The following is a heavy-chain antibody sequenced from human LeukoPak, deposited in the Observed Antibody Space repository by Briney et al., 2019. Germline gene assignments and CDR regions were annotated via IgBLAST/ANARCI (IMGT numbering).Heavy chain of an antibody. CDR3: AKDASWVTGLSGLKWFDP. CDR1: GFTFSSYA. V-gene: IGHV3-23*01. CDR2: ISGSGGST. J-gene: IGHJ5*02. D-gene: IGHD5-18*01. Sequence: GGSLRLSCAASGFTFSSYAMSWVRQAPGKGLEWVSAISGSGGSTYYADSVKGRFTISRDNSKNTLYLQMNSLRAEDTAVYYCAKDASWVTGLSGLKWFDPWGQGTLVTVSS.